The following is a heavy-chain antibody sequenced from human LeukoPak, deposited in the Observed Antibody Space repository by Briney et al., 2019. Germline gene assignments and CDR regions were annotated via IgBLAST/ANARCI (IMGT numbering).Heavy chain of an antibody. Sequence: NTSETLSPTCTVSGGSIRSYYWSWIRQPPGKGLEWIGYIYYSGSTNYNPSLKSRVTISVDTSKNQFSLKLSSVTAADTAVYYCARDKKDYYDSSGYYYFAFDIWGRGTMVNVSS. CDR2: IYYSGST. CDR1: GGSIRSYY. J-gene: IGHJ3*02. CDR3: ARDKKDYYDSSGYYYFAFDI. V-gene: IGHV4-59*01. D-gene: IGHD3-22*01.